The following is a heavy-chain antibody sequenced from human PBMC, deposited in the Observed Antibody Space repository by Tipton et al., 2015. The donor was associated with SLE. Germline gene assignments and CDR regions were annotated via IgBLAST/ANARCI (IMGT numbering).Heavy chain of an antibody. V-gene: IGHV4-4*07. CDR1: GGSIFNYY. CDR2: IYTSGST. D-gene: IGHD5-18*01. Sequence: TLSLTCTVSGGSIFNYYWSWIRQPAGKGLEWIGRIYTSGSTNYNPSLKTRVTMSVDTSKNQFSLKLSSVTAADTAVYYCARVGDTAMVQYYFDCWGQGTLVTVSS. J-gene: IGHJ4*02. CDR3: ARVGDTAMVQYYFDC.